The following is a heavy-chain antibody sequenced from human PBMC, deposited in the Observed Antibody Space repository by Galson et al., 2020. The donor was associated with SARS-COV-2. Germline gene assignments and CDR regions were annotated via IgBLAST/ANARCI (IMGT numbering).Heavy chain of an antibody. J-gene: IGHJ4*02. CDR2: IRGDGSET. CDR3: TGEGWQVGY. V-gene: IGHV3-7*01. D-gene: IGHD2-15*01. CDR1: GFPFQDYW. Sequence: GGSLRLSCVVSGFPFQDYWLHWIRQAPGKGLAWVANIRGDGSETNYVDSVKGRFSISRDNAVETLYVEMNSLRGEDTAVYYCTGEGWQVGYWGQGSRVTVSS.